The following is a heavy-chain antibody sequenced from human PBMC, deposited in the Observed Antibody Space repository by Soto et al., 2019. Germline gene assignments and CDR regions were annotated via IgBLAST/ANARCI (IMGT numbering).Heavy chain of an antibody. CDR2: IYCNDEQ. Sequence: SGPTLVNPRQSLTLTCTFSGFSLTSGVVGVGWIRQPPGEALERLALIYCNDEQYYNPSRRDRLTITRDSSRYQVVSAMTNVDPLDTATYYCARRRPGTSGYDVGGQGTTVTVSS. CDR1: GFSLTSGVVG. D-gene: IGHD6-13*01. J-gene: IGHJ6*02. CDR3: ARRRPGTSGYDV. V-gene: IGHV2-5*01.